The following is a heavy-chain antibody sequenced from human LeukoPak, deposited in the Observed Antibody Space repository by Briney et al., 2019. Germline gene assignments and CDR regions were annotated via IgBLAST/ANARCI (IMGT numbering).Heavy chain of an antibody. CDR2: IYYSGST. CDR3: ARVKGVARFDY. Sequence: SETLSLTCTVSGGSIRSYNWSWIRQPPGKELEWIGNIYYSGSTNHNPSLKSRVTISGDTSKNQFSLNLSFVTAADTAVYYCARVKGVARFDYWGRGTLVTVSS. CDR1: GGSIRSYN. V-gene: IGHV4-59*01. J-gene: IGHJ4*02. D-gene: IGHD3-10*01.